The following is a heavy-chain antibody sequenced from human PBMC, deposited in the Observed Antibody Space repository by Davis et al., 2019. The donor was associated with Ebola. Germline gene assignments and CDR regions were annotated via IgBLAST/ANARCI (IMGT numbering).Heavy chain of an antibody. J-gene: IGHJ4*02. D-gene: IGHD3-22*01. Sequence: GESLKISCAASGFSVSSTYMTWVRQAPGKGLEWVSIIYSDGSTSYGDSVKGRFTISRDNSKNTLFLQMNSLRAEDTAVYFCARGPYSKGTYYNDYWGQGTLVTVSS. CDR3: ARGPYSKGTYYNDY. CDR2: IYSDGST. CDR1: GFSVSSTY. V-gene: IGHV3-53*01.